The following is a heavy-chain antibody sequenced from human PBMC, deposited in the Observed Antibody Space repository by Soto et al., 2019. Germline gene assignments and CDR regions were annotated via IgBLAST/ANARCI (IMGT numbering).Heavy chain of an antibody. J-gene: IGHJ6*02. CDR1: GFTFSSYG. Sequence: PGGSLRLSCAASGFTFSSYGMHWVRQAPGKGLEWVAVISYDGSNKYYADSVKGRFTISRDNSKNTLYLQMNSLRAEDTAVYYCAKGPRFRGGCSRSRNGMDVWGQGTTVTVSS. D-gene: IGHD6-13*01. V-gene: IGHV3-30*18. CDR3: AKGPRFRGGCSRSRNGMDV. CDR2: ISYDGSNK.